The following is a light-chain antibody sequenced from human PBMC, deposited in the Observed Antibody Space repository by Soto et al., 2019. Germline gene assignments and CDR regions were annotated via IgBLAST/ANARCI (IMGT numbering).Light chain of an antibody. J-gene: IGLJ1*01. V-gene: IGLV2-23*01. CDR2: EGS. CDR1: SSDVGGYNY. CDR3: CSYAGSSTFYV. Sequence: QSALTQPASVSGSPGQSITISCTGTSSDVGGYNYVSWYQQYPGRVPKLLIYEGSRRPSGVSNRFSGSKSGNTASLTISGLQAEDEADYYCCSYAGSSTFYVFGTGTKLTVL.